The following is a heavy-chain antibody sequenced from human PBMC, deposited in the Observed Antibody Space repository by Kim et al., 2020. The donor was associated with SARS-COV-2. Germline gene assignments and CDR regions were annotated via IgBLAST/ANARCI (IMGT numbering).Heavy chain of an antibody. CDR3: ARSAVTSLLIGISSIAARPDFDY. CDR1: GDSVSSNSAA. Sequence: SQTLSLTCAISGDSVSSNSAAWNWIRQSPSRGLEWLGRTYYRSKWYNDYAVSVKSRITINPDTSKNQFSLQLNSVTPEDTAVYYCARSAVTSLLIGISSIAARPDFDYWSQGTLVTVSS. V-gene: IGHV6-1*01. D-gene: IGHD6-6*01. J-gene: IGHJ4*02. CDR2: TYYRSKWYN.